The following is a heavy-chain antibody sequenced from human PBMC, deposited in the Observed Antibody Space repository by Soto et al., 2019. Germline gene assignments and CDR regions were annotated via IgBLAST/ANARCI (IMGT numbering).Heavy chain of an antibody. Sequence: SETLSLTCAVYGGSFSTYYWTWIRQPPGKGLEWIGEINRSGSTNYNSSLKSRATISADTSKNQFSLKLSSVTAADTAVYYCARIKSHDYVWGSYRPFEYWGQGILVTVSS. CDR3: ARIKSHDYVWGSYRPFEY. V-gene: IGHV4-34*01. CDR2: INRSGST. J-gene: IGHJ4*02. CDR1: GGSFSTYY. D-gene: IGHD3-16*02.